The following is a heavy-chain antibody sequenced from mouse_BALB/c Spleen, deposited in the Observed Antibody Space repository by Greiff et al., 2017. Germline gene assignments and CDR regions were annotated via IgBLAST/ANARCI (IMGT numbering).Heavy chain of an antibody. J-gene: IGHJ1*01. D-gene: IGHD2-14*01. CDR1: GFTFSSYA. Sequence: EVMLVESGGGLVKPGGSLKLSCAASGFTFSSYAMSWVRQTPEKRLEWVASISSGGSTYYPDSVKGRFTISRDNARNILYLQMSSLRSEDTAMYYCARGREYDGTWYFDVWGAGTTVTVSS. CDR3: ARGREYDGTWYFDV. V-gene: IGHV5-6-5*01. CDR2: ISSGGST.